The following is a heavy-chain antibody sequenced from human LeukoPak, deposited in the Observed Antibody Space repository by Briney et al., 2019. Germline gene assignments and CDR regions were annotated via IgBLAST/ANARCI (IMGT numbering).Heavy chain of an antibody. CDR3: ARDRRYYDFWSGYYTFDAFDI. Sequence: PSETLSLTCTVSGGSISSHYWSWIRQPPGKGLEWIGYNYYRGSANYNAPLKSRVTISVDTSKNQFSLKLSSVTAADTAVYYCARDRRYYDFWSGYYTFDAFDIWGQGTMVTVSS. CDR1: GGSISSHY. D-gene: IGHD3-3*01. CDR2: NYYRGSA. J-gene: IGHJ3*02. V-gene: IGHV4-59*11.